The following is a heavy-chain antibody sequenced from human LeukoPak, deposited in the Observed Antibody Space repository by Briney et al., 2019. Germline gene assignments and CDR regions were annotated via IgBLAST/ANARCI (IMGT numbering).Heavy chain of an antibody. J-gene: IGHJ5*02. D-gene: IGHD6-6*01. CDR1: GGSISSGGYY. Sequence: SQTLSLTCTVSGGSISSGGYYWNWIRQHPGKGLEWIGYISYSGSTYYNPSLKSRVSISVDTSKNHFSLKLSSVNAADTAVYYCAREQLLYWFDPWGQGTLVTVSS. V-gene: IGHV4-31*03. CDR2: ISYSGST. CDR3: AREQLLYWFDP.